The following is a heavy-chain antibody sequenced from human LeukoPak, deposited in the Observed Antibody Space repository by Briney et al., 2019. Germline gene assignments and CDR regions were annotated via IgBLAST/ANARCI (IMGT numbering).Heavy chain of an antibody. CDR3: ARAAGSWKRWPSV. CDR1: GFTFSSYA. D-gene: IGHD6-13*01. V-gene: IGHV3-23*01. J-gene: IGHJ3*01. CDR2: ISGNGDNT. Sequence: PGGSLRLSCAASGFTFSSYAMSWARQAPGKGLEWVSAISGNGDNTYYADSVKGRFTGSRDNSKNTLYLQMNSLRAEDTAVYYCARAAGSWKRWPSVWGQGTMVTVSS.